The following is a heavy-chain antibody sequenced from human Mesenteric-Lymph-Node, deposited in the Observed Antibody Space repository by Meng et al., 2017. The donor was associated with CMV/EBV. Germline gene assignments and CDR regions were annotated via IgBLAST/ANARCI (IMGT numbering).Heavy chain of an antibody. CDR2: INWDGGSP. D-gene: IGHD1-26*01. V-gene: IGHV3-20*01. J-gene: IGHJ4*02. CDR1: GFTFDDYG. CDR3: TRVSSRGYQSPSDY. Sequence: GESLKISCAASGFTFDDYGMSWVRQVPGKGLEWVSGINWDGGSPDYADSVKVRFTISRDNAKNSLYLQMNRLRPEDTALYHCTRVSSRGYQSPSDYWGQGTLVTVSS.